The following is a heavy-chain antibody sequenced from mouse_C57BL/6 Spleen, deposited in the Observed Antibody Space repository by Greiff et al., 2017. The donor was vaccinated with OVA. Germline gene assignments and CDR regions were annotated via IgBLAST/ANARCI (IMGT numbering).Heavy chain of an antibody. CDR2: IRNKANGYTT. Sequence: EVLLVESGGGLVQPGGSLSLSCAASGFTFTDYYMRWVRQPPGKALEWLGFIRNKANGYTTEYSASVKGRFTISRDNSQSILYLQMNALRAEDSASYYCASSYLMDYWGQGTSVTVSS. CDR1: GFTFTDYY. V-gene: IGHV7-3*01. CDR3: ASSYLMDY. D-gene: IGHD2-10*01. J-gene: IGHJ4*01.